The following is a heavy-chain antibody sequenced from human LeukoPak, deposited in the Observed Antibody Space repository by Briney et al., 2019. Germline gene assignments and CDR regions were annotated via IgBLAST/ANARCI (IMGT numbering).Heavy chain of an antibody. V-gene: IGHV3-15*01. J-gene: IGHJ4*02. D-gene: IGHD6-19*01. CDR2: IKSKTDGGTT. Sequence: PGGSLRLSCAASGFTFSNAWMSWVRQAPGKGLEWVGRIKSKTDGGTTDYAAPVKGRFTISRDDSKNTLYLQMNSLKTEDTAVYYCTTDPTPKMAPRVAGTSEAFDYWGQGTLVTVSS. CDR1: GFTFSNAW. CDR3: TTDPTPKMAPRVAGTSEAFDY.